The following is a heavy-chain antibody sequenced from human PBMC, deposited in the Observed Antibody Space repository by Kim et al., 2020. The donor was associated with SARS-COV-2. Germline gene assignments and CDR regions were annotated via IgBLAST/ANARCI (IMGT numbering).Heavy chain of an antibody. Sequence: SETLSLTCTVSGGSISSYYWSWIRQPPGKGLEWIGYIYYSGSTNYNPSLKSRVTISVDTSKNQFSLKLSSVTAADTAVYYCARDYDILTGGAFDIWGQGTMVTVSS. CDR1: GGSISSYY. D-gene: IGHD3-9*01. CDR2: IYYSGST. J-gene: IGHJ3*02. CDR3: ARDYDILTGGAFDI. V-gene: IGHV4-59*01.